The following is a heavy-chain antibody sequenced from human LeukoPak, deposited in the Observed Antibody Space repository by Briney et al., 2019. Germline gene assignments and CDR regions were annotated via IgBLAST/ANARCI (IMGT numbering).Heavy chain of an antibody. J-gene: IGHJ4*02. Sequence: SVKVSCKASGGTFSSYAISWVRQAPGQGLEWMGGIIPIFGTADYAQKFQGRVTITADESTSTAYMGVSSLRSEDTAVYYCARVAPPPTTNEPCYFDCWGQGTLVTVSS. D-gene: IGHD1-26*01. CDR2: IIPIFGTA. CDR1: GGTFSSYA. V-gene: IGHV1-69*13. CDR3: ARVAPPPTTNEPCYFDC.